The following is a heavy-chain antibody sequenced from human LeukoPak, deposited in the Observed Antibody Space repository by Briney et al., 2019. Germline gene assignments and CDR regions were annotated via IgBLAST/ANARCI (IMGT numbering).Heavy chain of an antibody. V-gene: IGHV3-15*01. J-gene: IGHJ4*02. CDR2: IKSKTDGGTT. D-gene: IGHD6-19*01. CDR1: GFTFSNAW. CDR3: TTDPRIAVATRPRGRVY. Sequence: GGSLRLSCAASGFTFSNAWMSWVRQAPGKGLEWVGRIKSKTDGGTTDYAAPVKGRFTIPRDDSKNTLYLQMNSLKTEDTAVYYCTTDPRIAVATRPRGRVYWGQGTLVTVSS.